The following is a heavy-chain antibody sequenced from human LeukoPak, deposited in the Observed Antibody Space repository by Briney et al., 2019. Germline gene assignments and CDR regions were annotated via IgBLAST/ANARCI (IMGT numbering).Heavy chain of an antibody. CDR3: ARAGITMVRGVYNWFDP. D-gene: IGHD3-10*01. V-gene: IGHV1-2*02. Sequence: ASVKVSCKASGYTFTSYYMHWVRQAPGQGLEWMGWINPNSGGTNYAQKFQGRVTMTRDTSISTAYMELSRLRSDDTAVYYCARAGITMVRGVYNWFDPWGQGTLATVSS. CDR1: GYTFTSYY. J-gene: IGHJ5*02. CDR2: INPNSGGT.